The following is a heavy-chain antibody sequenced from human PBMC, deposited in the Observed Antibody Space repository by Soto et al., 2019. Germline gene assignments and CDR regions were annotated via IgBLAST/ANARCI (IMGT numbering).Heavy chain of an antibody. CDR1: GGSISSYY. V-gene: IGHV4-59*01. Sequence: PSETLSLTCTVSGGSISSYYWSWIRQPPGKGLEWIGYIYYSGSTNYNPSLKSRVTISVDTSKNQFSLKLSSVTAADTALYYCARTRREYSGYENFDYWGQGTLVTVSS. CDR2: IYYSGST. J-gene: IGHJ4*02. D-gene: IGHD5-12*01. CDR3: ARTRREYSGYENFDY.